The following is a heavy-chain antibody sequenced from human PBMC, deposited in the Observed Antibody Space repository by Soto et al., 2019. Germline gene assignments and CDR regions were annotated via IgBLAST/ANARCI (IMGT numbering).Heavy chain of an antibody. CDR3: AREATVPTSRYYSYLDV. CDR2: IYYSGST. V-gene: IGHV4-59*01. D-gene: IGHD4-17*01. Sequence: SETPSLTCTVSGGSISSYYWSWIRQPPGKGLEWIGYIYYSGSTNYNPSLKSRVTISVDTSKNQFSLKLSSVTAADTAVYYCAREATVPTSRYYSYLDVWGKGTTVTVSS. J-gene: IGHJ6*03. CDR1: GGSISSYY.